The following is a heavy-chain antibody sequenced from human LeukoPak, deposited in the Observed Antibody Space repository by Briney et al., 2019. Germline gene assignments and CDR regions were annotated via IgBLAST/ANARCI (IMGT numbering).Heavy chain of an antibody. J-gene: IGHJ4*02. D-gene: IGHD5-12*01. CDR3: ARERRGKWLRQLLIDY. CDR1: GYTFTGYY. Sequence: GASVKVSCKASGYTFTGYYMHWVRQAPGQGLEWMGWINPNSGGTNYAQKFQGWVTMTRDTSISTAYMELSRLRSDDTAVYYCARERRGKWLRQLLIDYWGQGTLVTVSS. CDR2: INPNSGGT. V-gene: IGHV1-2*04.